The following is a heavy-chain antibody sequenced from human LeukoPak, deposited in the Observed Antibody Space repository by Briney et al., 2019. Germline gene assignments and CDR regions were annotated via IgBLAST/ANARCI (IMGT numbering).Heavy chain of an antibody. Sequence: SETLSLTCTVSGGSISSSSYYWGWIRQPPGKGLEWIGSIYYSGSTYYNPSLKSRVTISVDTSKNQFSLKLSSVTAADTAVYYCARLHYYDSSGYYRFDYWGQGTLVTVSS. CDR2: IYYSGST. V-gene: IGHV4-39*01. D-gene: IGHD3-22*01. CDR3: ARLHYYDSSGYYRFDY. J-gene: IGHJ4*02. CDR1: GGSISSSSYY.